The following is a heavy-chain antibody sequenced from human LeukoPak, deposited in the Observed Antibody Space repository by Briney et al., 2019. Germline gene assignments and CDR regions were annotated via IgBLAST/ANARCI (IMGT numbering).Heavy chain of an antibody. CDR2: IYYSGST. V-gene: IGHV4-30-4*01. CDR3: ARAKYYYDSGSYYDGQYYFDY. J-gene: IGHJ4*02. CDR1: GGSISSGDYF. D-gene: IGHD3-10*01. Sequence: PSQTLSLTCTVSGGSISSGDYFWSWIRQPPGKGLEWIGYIYYSGSTYYNPSLKSRVSISADTSKNQFSLKLSSVTAADTAVFYCARAKYYYDSGSYYDGQYYFDYWGQGILVTVSS.